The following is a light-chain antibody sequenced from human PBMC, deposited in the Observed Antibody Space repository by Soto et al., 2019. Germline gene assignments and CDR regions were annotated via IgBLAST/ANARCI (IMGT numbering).Light chain of an antibody. CDR1: QSITNY. J-gene: IGKJ2*01. V-gene: IGKV1-39*01. CDR3: QQSDSYPYT. CDR2: AAS. Sequence: DIQMTQPPSSLSLSVGDRVTITCRASQSITNYLNWYQQKPGKAPKLLVYAASSLQSGVPSRFSANGSGTDFTLTISSLQPEDFASYYCQQSDSYPYTFGQGTKLEIK.